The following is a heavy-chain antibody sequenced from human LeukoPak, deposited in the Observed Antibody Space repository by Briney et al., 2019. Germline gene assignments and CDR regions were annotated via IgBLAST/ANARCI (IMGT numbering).Heavy chain of an antibody. J-gene: IGHJ4*02. CDR3: ARHNSRGYCSSTSCYRTLNGGNFDY. CDR1: GGSFSGYY. CDR2: INHSGST. Sequence: PSETLSLTCAVYGGSFSGYYWSWIRQPPGKGLEWIGEINHSGSTNYNPSLKSRVTISVDTSKNQFSLKLSSVTAADTAVYYCARHNSRGYCSSTSCYRTLNGGNFDYWGQGTLVTVSS. D-gene: IGHD2-2*02. V-gene: IGHV4-34*01.